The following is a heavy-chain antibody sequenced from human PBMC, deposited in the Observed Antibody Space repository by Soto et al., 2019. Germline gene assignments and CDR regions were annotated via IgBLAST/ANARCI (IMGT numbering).Heavy chain of an antibody. J-gene: IGHJ6*03. V-gene: IGHV1-8*01. D-gene: IGHD5-12*01. CDR3: ARGGVATIGWNYYYYYMAV. CDR1: GYTFTSYD. Sequence: ASVKVSCKASGYTFTSYDINWVRQATGQGLEWMGWMNPNSGNTGYAQKFQGRVTMTRNTSISTAYMELSSLRSEDTAVYYCARGGVATIGWNYYYYYMAVWGKGTTVTVSS. CDR2: MNPNSGNT.